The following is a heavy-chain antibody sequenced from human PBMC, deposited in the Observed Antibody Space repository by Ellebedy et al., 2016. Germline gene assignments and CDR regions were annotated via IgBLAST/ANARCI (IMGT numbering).Heavy chain of an antibody. CDR3: ARDGDFDY. Sequence: SETLSLXXAVYGGSFSPYYWSWIRQPPGEGLQWIGQVNYRGIAKYTPSLKSRVTISVDTSKNQFSLNLTSVTAADTAVYFCARDGDFDYWGQGIPVTVSS. J-gene: IGHJ4*02. CDR1: GGSFSPYY. CDR2: VNYRGIA. V-gene: IGHV4-34*01. D-gene: IGHD3-10*01.